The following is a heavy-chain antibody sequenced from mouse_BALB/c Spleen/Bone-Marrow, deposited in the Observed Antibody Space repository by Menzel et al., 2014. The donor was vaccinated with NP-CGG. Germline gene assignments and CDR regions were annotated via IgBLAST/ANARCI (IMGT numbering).Heavy chain of an antibody. D-gene: IGHD1-1*01. V-gene: IGHV5-17*02. J-gene: IGHJ2*01. CDR2: ISSGSSTI. CDR3: ASSPYGYFDY. Sequence: DVMLVESGGGLVQPGGSRKLSCAASGFTFSSFGMHWVRQAPEKGLEWVAYISSGSSTIYYADTVKGRFTISRDNPKNTLSLQMTSLRSEDTAMYYCASSPYGYFDYWGQGTTLTVSS. CDR1: GFTFSSFG.